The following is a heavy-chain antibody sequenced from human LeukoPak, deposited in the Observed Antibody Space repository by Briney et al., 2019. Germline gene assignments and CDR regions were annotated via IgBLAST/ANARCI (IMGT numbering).Heavy chain of an antibody. CDR1: GYILTNHG. D-gene: IGHD3/OR15-3a*01. V-gene: IGHV1-18*01. CDR2: ISPYNGKT. Sequence: ASVKVSCKASGYILTNHGVNWVRLAPGQRLQWVAWISPYNGKTNSAQNLQGRVTVTTDTSTATVYLELKNLRSDDTAAYYCARVNSMTLPYMDVWGKGTTVTVSS. J-gene: IGHJ6*04. CDR3: ARVNSMTLPYMDV.